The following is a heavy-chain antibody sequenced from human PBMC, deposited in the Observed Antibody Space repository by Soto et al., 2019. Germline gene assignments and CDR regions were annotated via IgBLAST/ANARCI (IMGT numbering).Heavy chain of an antibody. CDR2: INHSGST. CDR3: GRGGTGSSGWLRPYYFDY. J-gene: IGHJ4*02. CDR1: GGFFSGYY. D-gene: IGHD6-19*01. Sequence: SETLSLTCGVYGGFFSGYYGSWIRQPPGKGLEWMGEINHSGSTNYNASLKSRGTISVDTSKNQFSLKLRSVTAADTAVYYCGRGGTGSSGWLRPYYFDYWGPGTLVPVSS. V-gene: IGHV4-34*01.